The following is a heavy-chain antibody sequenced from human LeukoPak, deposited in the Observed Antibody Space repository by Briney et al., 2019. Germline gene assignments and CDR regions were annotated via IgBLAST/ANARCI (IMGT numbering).Heavy chain of an antibody. Sequence: GGSLRLSCAASGFTFSTYSMNWVRQAPGTGLEWVSFISSSSSHIYYADSVKGRFTISRDNAKNSLYLQMNSLRAEDTAVYYCARQFHGSGYVDDLWGQGTLVTVSS. CDR3: ARQFHGSGYVDDL. D-gene: IGHD5-12*01. J-gene: IGHJ5*02. V-gene: IGHV3-21*01. CDR1: GFTFSTYS. CDR2: ISSSSSHI.